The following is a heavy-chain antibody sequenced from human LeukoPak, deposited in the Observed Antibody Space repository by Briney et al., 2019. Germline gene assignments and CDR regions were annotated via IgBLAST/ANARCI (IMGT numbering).Heavy chain of an antibody. V-gene: IGHV4-31*03. D-gene: IGHD3-10*01. CDR2: IYYSGST. J-gene: IGHJ4*02. Sequence: PSETLSLTCTVSGGSISSGGYYWSWIRQHPGKGLEWIGYIYYSGSTYYTPSLKSRLTISVDTSQNQFSLQLSSVTAADTAVYYCARNSGGSYFDYWGQGILVAVSS. CDR1: GGSISSGGYY. CDR3: ARNSGGSYFDY.